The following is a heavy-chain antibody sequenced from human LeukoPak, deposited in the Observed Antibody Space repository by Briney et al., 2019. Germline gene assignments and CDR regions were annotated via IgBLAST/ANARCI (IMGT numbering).Heavy chain of an antibody. Sequence: SETLSLTCTVSGGSISSYYWSWIRQPPGKGLEWIGYIYYSGSTNYNPSLKSRVTISVDTSKNQFSLKLSSVTAADTAVYYSARDTYYYDSSGYYHDAFDIWGQGTMVTVSS. CDR3: ARDTYYYDSSGYYHDAFDI. V-gene: IGHV4-59*01. CDR1: GGSISSYY. CDR2: IYYSGST. J-gene: IGHJ3*02. D-gene: IGHD3-22*01.